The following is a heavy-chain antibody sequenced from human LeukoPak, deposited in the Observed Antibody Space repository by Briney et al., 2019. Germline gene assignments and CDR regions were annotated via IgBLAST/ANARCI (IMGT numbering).Heavy chain of an antibody. CDR3: ARDQYYDFWSGYWDNWFDP. J-gene: IGHJ5*02. D-gene: IGHD3-3*01. Sequence: SETLSLTCTVPGGSISSYYWSWIRQPPGKGLEWIGYIYYSGSTNYNPSLKSRVTISVDTSKNQFSLKLSSVTAADTAVYYCARDQYYDFWSGYWDNWFDPWGQGTLVTVSS. CDR1: GGSISSYY. CDR2: IYYSGST. V-gene: IGHV4-59*01.